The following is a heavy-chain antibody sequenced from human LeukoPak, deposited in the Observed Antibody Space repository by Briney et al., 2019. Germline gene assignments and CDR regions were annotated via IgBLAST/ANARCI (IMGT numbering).Heavy chain of an antibody. Sequence: ASVKVSCKASGYTFTNFAMYWVRQAPGQRLEWMGWINAGNGNTKYSQKFQGRVTITSDTSANTVYMELSSLRSEDTVVYYCARGDFYYDNSNPWGQGTLVTVSS. D-gene: IGHD3-22*01. CDR1: GYTFTNFA. J-gene: IGHJ5*02. CDR2: INAGNGNT. V-gene: IGHV1-3*01. CDR3: ARGDFYYDNSNP.